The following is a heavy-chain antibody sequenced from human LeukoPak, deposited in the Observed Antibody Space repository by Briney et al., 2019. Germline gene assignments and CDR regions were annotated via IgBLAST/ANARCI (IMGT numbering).Heavy chain of an antibody. V-gene: IGHV3-23*01. Sequence: GGSLRLSCAASGFTFSNYVMNWVRQGPGKGLEWVSAISGSGDYSNSADSVKGRFTISRDNSENTLYLQMNSLRAEDTGAYYCAKDFSAGGNYGYGRFDPWGQGTLVTVSS. J-gene: IGHJ5*02. CDR2: ISGSGDYS. D-gene: IGHD4-17*01. CDR1: GFTFSNYV. CDR3: AKDFSAGGNYGYGRFDP.